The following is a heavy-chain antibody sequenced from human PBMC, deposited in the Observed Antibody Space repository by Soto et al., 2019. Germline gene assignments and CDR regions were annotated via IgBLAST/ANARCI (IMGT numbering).Heavy chain of an antibody. Sequence: NPSETLSLTCTVSGDSIISIYHWAWIRQPPGKGLEWIGYIYYSGSNNYNPSLKSRVTISVDTSKNQFSLRLSSVTAADTAVYYCARVNLLAPKRNAFDIWGQGTMVTVS. CDR1: GDSIISIYH. V-gene: IGHV4-59*01. J-gene: IGHJ3*02. CDR3: ARVNLLAPKRNAFDI. D-gene: IGHD1-26*01. CDR2: IYYSGSN.